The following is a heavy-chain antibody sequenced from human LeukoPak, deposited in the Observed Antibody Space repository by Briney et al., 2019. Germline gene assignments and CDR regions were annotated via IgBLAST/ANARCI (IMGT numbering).Heavy chain of an antibody. CDR2: IYTSGST. D-gene: IGHD6-19*01. V-gene: IGHV4-61*02. J-gene: IGHJ4*02. Sequence: TPSQTLSLTCTVSGGSISSGSYYWSWIRQPAGKGLEWIVRIYTSGSTNYNPSLKSRVTISVDTSKNQFSLKLSSVTAADTAVYYCARELAVAGIYLWGQGTLVTVSS. CDR3: ARELAVAGIYL. CDR1: GGSISSGSYY.